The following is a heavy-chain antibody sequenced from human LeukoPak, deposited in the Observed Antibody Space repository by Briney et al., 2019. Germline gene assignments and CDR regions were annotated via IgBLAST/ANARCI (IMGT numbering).Heavy chain of an antibody. D-gene: IGHD6-19*01. Sequence: ASVKVSCKASGYTFTGYYMHWVRQAPGQGLEWMGRINPNSGGTNYAQKFQGRVTMTRDTSISTAYMELSRLRSDDTAVYYCARVFMGSGWYGEIDYWGQGTLVTVSS. CDR1: GYTFTGYY. CDR2: INPNSGGT. CDR3: ARVFMGSGWYGEIDY. V-gene: IGHV1-2*06. J-gene: IGHJ4*02.